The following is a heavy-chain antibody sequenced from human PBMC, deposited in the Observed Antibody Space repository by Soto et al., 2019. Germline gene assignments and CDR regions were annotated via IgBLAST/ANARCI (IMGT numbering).Heavy chain of an antibody. D-gene: IGHD2-21*01. Sequence: GGSLRLSCAASGFTFSSYAMSWVRQAPGKGLEWVSAISGSGGSTYYADSVKGRFTISRDNSKNTLYLQMDTLRAEDTAVYYCAKTRIDCGGHSFYNWGQGCMVSVSS. V-gene: IGHV3-23*01. CDR1: GFTFSSYA. CDR3: AKTRIDCGGHSFYN. J-gene: IGHJ4*03. CDR2: ISGSGGST.